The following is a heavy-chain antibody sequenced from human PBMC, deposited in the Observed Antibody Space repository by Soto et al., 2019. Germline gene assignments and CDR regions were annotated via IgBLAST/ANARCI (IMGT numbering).Heavy chain of an antibody. CDR1: GYTFTGYY. D-gene: IGHD5-12*01. CDR3: ARESEMATRHRVFDY. J-gene: IGHJ4*02. CDR2: INPNSGGT. V-gene: IGHV1-2*04. Sequence: ASVKVSCKASGYTFTGYYMHWVRQAPGQGLEWMGWINPNSGGTNYAQKFQGWVTMTRDTSISTAYMELSRLRSDDTAVYYCARESEMATRHRVFDYWGQGTLVTVSS.